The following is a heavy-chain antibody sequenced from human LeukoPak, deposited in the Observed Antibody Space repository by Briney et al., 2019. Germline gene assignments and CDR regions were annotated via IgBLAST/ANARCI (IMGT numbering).Heavy chain of an antibody. CDR3: ANIGGYYYDSSGYYEDY. CDR1: GFTFSSYG. D-gene: IGHD3-22*01. CDR2: ISYDGSNK. Sequence: GGSLRLSCAASGFTFSSYGMHWVRQAPGKGLEWGAVISYDGSNKYYADSVKGRFTISRDNCKNTLYLQMNSLRAEDTAVYYCANIGGYYYDSSGYYEDYWGQGTLVSVSS. V-gene: IGHV3-30*18. J-gene: IGHJ4*02.